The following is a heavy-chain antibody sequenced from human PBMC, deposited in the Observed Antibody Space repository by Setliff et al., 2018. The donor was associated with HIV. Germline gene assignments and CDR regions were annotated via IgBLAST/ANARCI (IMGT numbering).Heavy chain of an antibody. J-gene: IGHJ3*02. CDR3: ARDRVVGAPNAFDI. D-gene: IGHD1-26*01. Sequence: GASVKVSCKASGYTFTSYYVHFVRQAPGQGPEWMGIINPSGGSTGYAQKFQGRVTMTRDTSTSTVYMELSSLRSEDTAVYYCARDRVVGAPNAFDIWGQGTMVTVSS. V-gene: IGHV1-46*01. CDR2: INPSGGST. CDR1: GYTFTSYY.